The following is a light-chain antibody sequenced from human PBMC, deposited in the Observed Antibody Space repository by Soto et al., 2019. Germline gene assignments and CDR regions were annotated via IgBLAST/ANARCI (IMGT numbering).Light chain of an antibody. CDR3: QSYDGIIQV. J-gene: IGLJ2*01. CDR1: SGNIASNF. CDR2: EDK. V-gene: IGLV6-57*01. Sequence: NFMLTQPHSVSESPGQTVTISCTRSSGNIASNFVQWFQQRPGSSPITVIYEDKQRPSEVPDRFSGSIDTSSNSASLTISVLHTDDEADYYCQSYDGIIQVFGGGTKLTVL.